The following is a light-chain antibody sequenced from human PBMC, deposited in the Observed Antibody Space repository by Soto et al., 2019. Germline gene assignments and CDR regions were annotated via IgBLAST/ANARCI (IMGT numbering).Light chain of an antibody. CDR1: QSVRSSY. V-gene: IGKV3-20*01. CDR3: QQYGSSPRT. J-gene: IGKJ1*01. Sequence: EIVLTQSPGTLSLSSGERATLSCRVSQSVRSSYLAWYQQKPGQAPRLLIYGASSRATGIPDRFSGSGSGTDFTLTISRLEPEDFAVNYCQQYGSSPRTFGQGTKVDIK. CDR2: GAS.